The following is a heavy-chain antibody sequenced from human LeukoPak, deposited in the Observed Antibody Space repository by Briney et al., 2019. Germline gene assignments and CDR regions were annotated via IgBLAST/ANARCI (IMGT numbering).Heavy chain of an antibody. V-gene: IGHV3-23*01. D-gene: IGHD1-26*01. CDR3: AKVWSDALYYFDY. CDR1: GFTFSSYA. CDR2: ISGSGGST. Sequence: GGSLRLSCAASGFTFSSYAMSWVRQAPGKGLEWVSTISGSGGSTYYADSVKGRFTISRDNSKNTLYLQMNSLRAEDTAVYCCAKVWSDALYYFDYWGQGTLVTVSS. J-gene: IGHJ4*02.